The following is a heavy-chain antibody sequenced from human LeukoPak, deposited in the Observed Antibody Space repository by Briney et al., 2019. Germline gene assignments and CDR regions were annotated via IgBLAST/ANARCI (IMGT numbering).Heavy chain of an antibody. CDR1: GYTFTSYY. J-gene: IGHJ6*02. CDR3: ARDRKVTVTTRYYYYGMDV. D-gene: IGHD4-17*01. CDR2: INPSGGST. Sequence: ASVKVSYKASGYTFTSYYMHWVRQAPGQGLKWMGIINPSGGSTSYAQKFQGRVTMTRDTSTSTVYMELSSLRSEDTAVYYCARDRKVTVTTRYYYYGMDVWGQGTTVTVSS. V-gene: IGHV1-46*01.